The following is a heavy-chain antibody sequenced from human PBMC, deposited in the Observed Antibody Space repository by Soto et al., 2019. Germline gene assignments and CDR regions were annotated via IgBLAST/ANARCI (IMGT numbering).Heavy chain of an antibody. CDR3: ARVPRYSSDIGQVPAVLFEDWFDP. CDR2: ISPYNGNT. Sequence: ASVKVSFKASGYTFSNFGLSWVRQAPGQGLELMGWISPYNGNTNYAQKLQGRLTMTTDTSTSTAYMELRSLRSDDTAVYYCARVPRYSSDIGQVPAVLFEDWFDPCGQGTLVTVSS. J-gene: IGHJ5*02. V-gene: IGHV1-18*01. D-gene: IGHD2-2*01. CDR1: GYTFSNFG.